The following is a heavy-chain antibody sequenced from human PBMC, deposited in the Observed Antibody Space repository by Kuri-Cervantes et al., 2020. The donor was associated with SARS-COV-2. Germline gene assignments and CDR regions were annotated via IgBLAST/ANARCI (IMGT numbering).Heavy chain of an antibody. D-gene: IGHD3-3*01. CDR1: GGSFSGYY. CDR2: INHSGST. Sequence: GSLRLSCAVYGGSFSGYYWSWIRQPPGKGLEWIGEINHSGSTNYNPSLKSRVTISVDTSKNQFSLKLSSVTAADTAVYYCARGLDFWSGYPSYYYYGMDVWGQGTMVTVSS. CDR3: ARGLDFWSGYPSYYYYGMDV. J-gene: IGHJ6*02. V-gene: IGHV4-34*01.